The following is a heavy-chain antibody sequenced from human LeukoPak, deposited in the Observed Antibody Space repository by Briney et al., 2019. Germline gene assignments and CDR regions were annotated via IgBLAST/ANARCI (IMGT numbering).Heavy chain of an antibody. CDR1: GGSISSYY. CDR3: ARSSRRDYYYHYMDV. V-gene: IGHV4-59*01. Sequence: PSETLSLTCTVSGGSISSYYWSWIRQPPGKGLEWIGYIYYSGSTNYNPSLKSRVTISVDTSKNQFSLKLSPVTAAETAVYYGARSSRRDYYYHYMDVWGRGTTVTVS. J-gene: IGHJ6*03. CDR2: IYYSGST.